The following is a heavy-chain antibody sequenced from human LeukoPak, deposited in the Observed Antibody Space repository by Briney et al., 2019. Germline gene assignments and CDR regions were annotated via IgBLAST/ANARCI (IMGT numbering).Heavy chain of an antibody. Sequence: GTSLRLSCAASGFTFESYTIHWVRQAPSKGLEWVALVSYGGSNKYYIDSVKGRFTISRDNSKNTLYLQMNSLRPEDTAVYYCVTIVGGYYPPVEGLDIWGHGTMVTVSS. V-gene: IGHV3-30-3*01. D-gene: IGHD3-10*01. CDR1: GFTFESYT. CDR2: VSYGGSNK. J-gene: IGHJ3*02. CDR3: VTIVGGYYPPVEGLDI.